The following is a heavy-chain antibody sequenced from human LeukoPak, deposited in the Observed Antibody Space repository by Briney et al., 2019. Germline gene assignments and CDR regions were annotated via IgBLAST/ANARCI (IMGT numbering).Heavy chain of an antibody. J-gene: IGHJ6*03. CDR2: IYTSGST. Sequence: PSETLSLTCTVSGGSISSYYLSWIRQPAGKGLEWIGRIYTSGSTNYNPSLKSRVTMSVDTSKNQFSLKLSSVTAADTAVYYCARTVGDGSGSYLYYYYYMDVWGKGTTVTVSS. D-gene: IGHD3-10*01. CDR1: GGSISSYY. V-gene: IGHV4-4*07. CDR3: ARTVGDGSGSYLYYYYYMDV.